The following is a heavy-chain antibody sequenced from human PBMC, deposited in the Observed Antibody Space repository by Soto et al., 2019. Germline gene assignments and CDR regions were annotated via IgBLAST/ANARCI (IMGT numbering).Heavy chain of an antibody. CDR3: ARGTDGITMEGPGMDV. Sequence: ALVPVSCKASGFTFTGYYMHWLRQAPGQELGWLGWINPNRGGTNSAQRFQGWITMTRDTSISTAYMELSRLRSDDTAVYHGARGTDGITMEGPGMDVWGQGTTVTVSS. J-gene: IGHJ6*02. V-gene: IGHV1-2*04. CDR1: GFTFTGYY. CDR2: INPNRGGT. D-gene: IGHD3-10*01.